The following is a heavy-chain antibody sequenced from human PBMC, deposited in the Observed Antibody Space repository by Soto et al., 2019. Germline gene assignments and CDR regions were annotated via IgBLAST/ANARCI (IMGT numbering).Heavy chain of an antibody. Sequence: GGSLRLSCAASGLTVSTNYMNWVRQAPGKGLEWVSVIYSGGSTSYADSVKGRFTISRDNSQNTQYLQMNSLRAEDTAVYYCASGRFCSGGSCYSIGVYWGQGTLVTVSS. D-gene: IGHD2-15*01. J-gene: IGHJ4*02. CDR1: GLTVSTNY. CDR2: IYSGGST. CDR3: ASGRFCSGGSCYSIGVY. V-gene: IGHV3-66*01.